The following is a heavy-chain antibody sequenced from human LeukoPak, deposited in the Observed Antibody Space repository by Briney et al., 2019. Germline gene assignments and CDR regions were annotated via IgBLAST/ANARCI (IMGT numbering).Heavy chain of an antibody. V-gene: IGHV4-34*01. CDR3: ARGGGKVARPGAY. D-gene: IGHD2-15*01. J-gene: IGHJ4*02. Sequence: PSETLSLTCSVYGGPFSGYYWTWIRQPPGKGLEWIGEINQSGVTNYNPSLKSRHTISVDTSKNQFSLKLSSVSAADTAIYYCARGGGKVARPGAYWGQGTLVTVSS. CDR2: INQSGVT. CDR1: GGPFSGYY.